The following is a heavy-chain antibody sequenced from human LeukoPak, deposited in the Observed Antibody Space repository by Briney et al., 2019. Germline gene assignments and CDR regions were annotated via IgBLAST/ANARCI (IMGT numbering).Heavy chain of an antibody. CDR3: ARGQYGSGIYSYFDY. CDR2: IYESGVT. Sequence: PSETLSLTCTVSGGSIRNYYWSWIRQPPGKGLEWIGYIYESGVTKYNPSLESRVTKSIDTSKNQFSLKLSSVTAADTAVYYCARGQYGSGIYSYFDYWGQGTLVTVSS. D-gene: IGHD3-10*01. V-gene: IGHV4-59*01. CDR1: GGSIRNYY. J-gene: IGHJ4*02.